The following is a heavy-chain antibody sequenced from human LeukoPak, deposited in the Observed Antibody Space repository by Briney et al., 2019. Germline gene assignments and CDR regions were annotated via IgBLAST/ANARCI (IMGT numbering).Heavy chain of an antibody. Sequence: SETLSLTCTVSGGSISSYYWSWIRQPAGKGLEWIGRIYSSGSTNYNPSLKSRITMSVDTSKNQFSLKVRSVTAADTAVYYCASEGTGTAMGYYFDHWGQGTLVTVSA. CDR1: GGSISSYY. CDR3: ASEGTGTAMGYYFDH. V-gene: IGHV4-4*07. D-gene: IGHD5-18*01. J-gene: IGHJ4*02. CDR2: IYSSGST.